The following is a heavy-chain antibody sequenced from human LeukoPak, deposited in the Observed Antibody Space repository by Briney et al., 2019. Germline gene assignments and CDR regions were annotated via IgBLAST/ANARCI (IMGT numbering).Heavy chain of an antibody. CDR2: IPYDGSNE. CDR3: AELGITMIGGV. J-gene: IGHJ6*04. Sequence: GGSLRLSCAASGFTFSSYGMHWVRQAPGKGLEWVTFIPYDGSNEYYADSVKGRFTISRDNSKNTLYLQMNSLRAEDTAVYYCAELGITMIGGVWGKGTTVTISS. CDR1: GFTFSSYG. V-gene: IGHV3-30*02. D-gene: IGHD3-10*02.